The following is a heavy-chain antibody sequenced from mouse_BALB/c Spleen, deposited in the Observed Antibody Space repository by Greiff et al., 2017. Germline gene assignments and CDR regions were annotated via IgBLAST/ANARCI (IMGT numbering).Heavy chain of an antibody. CDR3: ARGGYLRGNYYAMDY. CDR2: ILPGSGST. V-gene: IGHV1-9*01. Sequence: QVQLQQSGAELMKPGASVKISCKATGYTFSSYWIEWVKQRPGHGLEWIGEILPGSGSTNYNEKFKGKATFTADTSSNTAYMQLSSLTSEDSAVYYCARGGYLRGNYYAMDYWGQGTSVTVSS. D-gene: IGHD5-1-1*01. CDR1: GYTFSSYW. J-gene: IGHJ4*01.